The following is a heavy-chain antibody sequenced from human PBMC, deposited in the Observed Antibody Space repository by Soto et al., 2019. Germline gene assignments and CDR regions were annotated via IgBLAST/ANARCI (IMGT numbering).Heavy chain of an antibody. CDR1: GSTFSIYA. D-gene: IGHD3-22*01. J-gene: IGHJ4*02. CDR3: AKDESNSNPLYYFDF. CDR2: MSRNGDNT. Sequence: GGSLRLSCAASGSTFSIYAMTWVRQAPGKGLEWVSSMSRNGDNTYYADSVKGRFTISRDNSKNTLYLQMNSLRAEDTAIYYCAKDESNSNPLYYFDFWGPGTLVTVSS. V-gene: IGHV3-23*01.